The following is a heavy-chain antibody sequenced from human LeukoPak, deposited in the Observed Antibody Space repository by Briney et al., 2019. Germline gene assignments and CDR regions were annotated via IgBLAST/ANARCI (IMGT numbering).Heavy chain of an antibody. D-gene: IGHD6-19*01. Sequence: PGGTLRLSCAASGFTFSSYGMSWVRQAPGKGLEWVSAISGSGGSTYYADSVKGRFPISRDNAKNTLYLQMNSLRAEDTAVYYCAKGPGYSSGWYPTYYFDYWGQGTLVTVSS. CDR3: AKGPGYSSGWYPTYYFDY. CDR1: GFTFSSYG. CDR2: ISGSGGST. V-gene: IGHV3-23*01. J-gene: IGHJ4*02.